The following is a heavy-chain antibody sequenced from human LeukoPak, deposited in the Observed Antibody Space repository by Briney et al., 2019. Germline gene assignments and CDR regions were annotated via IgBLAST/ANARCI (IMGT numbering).Heavy chain of an antibody. J-gene: IGHJ4*02. CDR2: ISYDGSNK. D-gene: IGHD3-9*01. CDR1: GFTFSSYG. Sequence: GGSLRLSCAASGFTFSSYGMHWVRQAPGKGLEWVAVISYDGSNKYYADSVKGRFTISRDNSKNTLYLQMNSLRAEDTAVYYCAKSTLTGYYIFDYWAQGTLVTVSS. CDR3: AKSTLTGYYIFDY. V-gene: IGHV3-30*18.